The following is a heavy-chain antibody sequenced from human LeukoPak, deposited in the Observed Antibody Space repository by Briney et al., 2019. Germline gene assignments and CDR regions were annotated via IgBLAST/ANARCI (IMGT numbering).Heavy chain of an antibody. CDR2: IYTSGST. D-gene: IGHD3-3*01. Sequence: SETLSLTCSVSGGSISSYYWSWIRQPAGKGQEWIGRIYTSGSTNYNPSLKSRVTMSVDTSKNQFSLKLSSVTAADTAVYYCARDDYDFWSGMGGYFDYWGQGTLVTVSS. CDR1: GGSISSYY. V-gene: IGHV4-4*07. CDR3: ARDDYDFWSGMGGYFDY. J-gene: IGHJ4*02.